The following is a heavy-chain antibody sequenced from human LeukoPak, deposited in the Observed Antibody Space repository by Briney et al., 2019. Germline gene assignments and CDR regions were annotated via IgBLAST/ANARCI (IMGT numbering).Heavy chain of an antibody. V-gene: IGHV4-39*01. CDR3: ARLGFRTGDNSLADY. Sequence: SETLSLTCTVSGGSISSSSYYWGWIRQPPGKGLEWIGSIYYSGSTYYNPSLKSRVTISVDTSKNQFSLKLSSVTAADTAVYYCARLGFRTGDNSLADYWGRGTQVTVSS. D-gene: IGHD2-8*02. CDR2: IYYSGST. J-gene: IGHJ4*02. CDR1: GGSISSSSYY.